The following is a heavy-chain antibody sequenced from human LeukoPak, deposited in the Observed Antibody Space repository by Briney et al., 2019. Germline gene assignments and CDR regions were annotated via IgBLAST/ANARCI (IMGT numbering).Heavy chain of an antibody. J-gene: IGHJ4*02. CDR2: ISSSGEA. V-gene: IGHV4-39*01. CDR3: ARFKPRTGFDY. D-gene: IGHD1-14*01. CDR1: GGSITTTSFS. Sequence: SETLSLTCAVSGGSITTTSFSWAWIRQPPGQDLEWIATISSSGEAYYHPSLMSRVTISIDTSKNQFSLDLTSVTAADTGLFYCARFKPRTGFDYWGQGILVIVSS.